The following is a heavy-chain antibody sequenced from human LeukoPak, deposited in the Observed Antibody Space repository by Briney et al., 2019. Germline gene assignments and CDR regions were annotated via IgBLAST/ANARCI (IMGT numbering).Heavy chain of an antibody. CDR3: TTGYSGYDFGY. CDR2: IKSKTDGGTT. CDR1: GFTFSNAW. V-gene: IGHV3-15*01. J-gene: IGHJ4*02. D-gene: IGHD5-12*01. Sequence: GGSLRLSCAASGFTFSNAWMSWVRQAPGKGLEWVGRIKSKTDGGTTDYAAPVKGRFTISRDDSKNTLYLQMNSPKTEDTAVYYCTTGYSGYDFGYWGQGTLVTVSS.